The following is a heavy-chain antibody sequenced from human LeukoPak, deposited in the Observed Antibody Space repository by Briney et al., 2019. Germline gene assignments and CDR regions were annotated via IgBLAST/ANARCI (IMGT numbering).Heavy chain of an antibody. V-gene: IGHV3-7*01. CDR1: GFTFSSYW. CDR3: ARARRYLGCCSGCSWYGYFDY. Sequence: PGGSLRLSCAASGFTFSSYWMSWVRQAPGKGLEWVANIKQDGSEKYYVDSVKGRFTISRDNAKNSLYLQMNSLRAEDTAVYYCARARRYLGCCSGCSWYGYFDYWGEGTLVTVSS. CDR2: IKQDGSEK. D-gene: IGHD2-15*01. J-gene: IGHJ4*02.